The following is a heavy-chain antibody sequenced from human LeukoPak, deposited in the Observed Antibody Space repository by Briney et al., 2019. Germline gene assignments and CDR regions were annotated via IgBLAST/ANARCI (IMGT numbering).Heavy chain of an antibody. V-gene: IGHV4-39*01. CDR3: ARLAFYSSGWYY. J-gene: IGHJ4*02. D-gene: IGHD6-19*01. CDR1: GGSISSSSYY. CDR2: IYYSGST. Sequence: PSETLSLTCTVSGGSISSSSYYWGWIRQPPGKGLEWIGSIYYSGSTYYNPSLKSRVTISVDTSKNQFSLKLSSVTAADTAVYYCARLAFYSSGWYYWGQGTLVTVSS.